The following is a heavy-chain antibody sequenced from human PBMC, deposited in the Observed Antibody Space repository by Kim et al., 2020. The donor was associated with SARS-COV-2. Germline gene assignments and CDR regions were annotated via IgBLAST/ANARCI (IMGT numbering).Heavy chain of an antibody. CDR1: GFTFSNYC. D-gene: IGHD3-10*01. Sequence: GGSLRLSCVGSGFTFSNYCMHWVRQAPGKGLVWVSHINTDESATIYADSVKGRFTISRDNAKNTLYLQMNSLRAEDTVVYFCAREEVRGVGAGMDVWGQGTTVTVAS. J-gene: IGHJ6*02. V-gene: IGHV3-74*01. CDR2: INTDESAT. CDR3: AREEVRGVGAGMDV.